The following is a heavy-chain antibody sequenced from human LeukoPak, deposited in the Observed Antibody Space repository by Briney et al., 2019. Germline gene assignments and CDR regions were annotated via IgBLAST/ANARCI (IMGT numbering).Heavy chain of an antibody. V-gene: IGHV3-23*01. CDR3: AKDPYTAMAPYYFDY. Sequence: GGSLRLSCAASGFTFSSYAMSWVRQAPGKGLEWVSAISGSGGSTYYADSVKGRFTISRDNSKDTLYLQMNSLRAEDTAVYYCAKDPYTAMAPYYFDYWGQGTLVTVSS. CDR1: GFTFSSYA. D-gene: IGHD5-18*01. J-gene: IGHJ4*02. CDR2: ISGSGGST.